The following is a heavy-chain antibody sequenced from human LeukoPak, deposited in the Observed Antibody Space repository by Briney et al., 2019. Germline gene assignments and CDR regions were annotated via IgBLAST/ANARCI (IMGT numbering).Heavy chain of an antibody. V-gene: IGHV4-39*01. CDR2: MYYSGST. CDR1: GGSISRSSYY. Sequence: ASETLSLTCIVSGGSISRSSYYWGWIRQPPGKGLEWIGSMYYSGSTYYNPSLKSRVTISVDTSKKQFSLKLTSVTAADTAVYYCARHMPYDSSGYYLGYDAFDIWGQGTMVTVSS. CDR3: ARHMPYDSSGYYLGYDAFDI. D-gene: IGHD3-22*01. J-gene: IGHJ3*02.